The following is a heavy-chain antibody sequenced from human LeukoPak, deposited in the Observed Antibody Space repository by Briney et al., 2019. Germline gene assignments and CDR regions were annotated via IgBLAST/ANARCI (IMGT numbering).Heavy chain of an antibody. CDR2: VYHSGSP. Sequence: PSETLSLTCTVSGGSIRTYYWSWIRQSPGKGLEWIGYVYHSGSPNYNPSLKSRVTISVDTSKNQFSLKLSSVTAADTAVYYCARERSMVRGVSWFDPWGQGTLVTVSS. J-gene: IGHJ5*02. CDR1: GGSIRTYY. D-gene: IGHD3-10*01. V-gene: IGHV4-59*01. CDR3: ARERSMVRGVSWFDP.